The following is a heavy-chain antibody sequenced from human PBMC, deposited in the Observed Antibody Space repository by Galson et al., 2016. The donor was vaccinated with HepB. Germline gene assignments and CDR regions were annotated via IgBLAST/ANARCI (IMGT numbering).Heavy chain of an antibody. CDR3: ARGDNPDYGDYASAYYYMDV. J-gene: IGHJ6*03. V-gene: IGHV4-34*01. D-gene: IGHD4-17*01. Sequence: SGYYWSWIRQPPGKGLEWIGEINHSGSTNYNPSLKSRVTISVDTSKNQFSLKLSSVTAADTAVYYCARGDNPDYGDYASAYYYMDVWGKGTTVTVSS. CDR2: INHSGST. CDR1: SGYY.